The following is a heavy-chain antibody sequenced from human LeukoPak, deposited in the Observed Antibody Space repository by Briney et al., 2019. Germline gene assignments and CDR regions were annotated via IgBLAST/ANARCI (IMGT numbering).Heavy chain of an antibody. CDR3: AKDTYDSSGYLVY. Sequence: PGGSLRLSCTTSGFTFSSYGMSWVRQAPGKGLEWVSGISGRGGSTSYADSVKGRFTISRDISKNTLYLQMNSLRAEDTAVYYCAKDTYDSSGYLVYWGQGTLVTVSS. CDR1: GFTFSSYG. J-gene: IGHJ4*02. D-gene: IGHD3-22*01. CDR2: ISGRGGST. V-gene: IGHV3-23*01.